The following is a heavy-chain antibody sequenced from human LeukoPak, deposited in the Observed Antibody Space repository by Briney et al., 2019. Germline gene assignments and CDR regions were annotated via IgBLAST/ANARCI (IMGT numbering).Heavy chain of an antibody. J-gene: IGHJ4*02. CDR2: ISSSGSTI. D-gene: IGHD2-2*01. CDR3: ARDGPKAPAELDY. CDR1: GFTFSDYY. V-gene: IGHV3-11*04. Sequence: GGSLRLSCAASGFTFSDYYMSWIRQAPGKGLEWVSYISSSGSTIYYADSVKGRFTISRDNAKNTLYLQMNSLRAEDTAVYYCARDGPKAPAELDYWGQGTLVTVSS.